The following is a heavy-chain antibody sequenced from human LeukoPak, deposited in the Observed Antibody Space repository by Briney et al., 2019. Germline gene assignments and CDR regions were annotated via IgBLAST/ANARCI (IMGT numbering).Heavy chain of an antibody. D-gene: IGHD2-2*01. CDR3: ARDRRYCSSTSCYHWFDP. CDR1: GFTFSSYG. V-gene: IGHV3-33*01. J-gene: IGHJ5*02. Sequence: GGSLRLSCAASGFTFSSYGMHWVRQAPGKGLEWVAVIWYDGSNKYYADSVKGRFTISRDNSKNTLYLQMNSLRAEGTAVYYCARDRRYCSSTSCYHWFDPWGQGTLVTVSS. CDR2: IWYDGSNK.